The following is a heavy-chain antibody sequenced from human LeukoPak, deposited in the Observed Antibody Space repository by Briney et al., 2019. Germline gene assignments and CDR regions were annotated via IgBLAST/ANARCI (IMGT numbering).Heavy chain of an antibody. Sequence: GGSLRLSCAASGFTFSSYAMSWVRQAPGKGLQWVSLFSSSGGLTYYADSVKGRFTISRDNSRNTLYLQMSSLRAEDTAVYYCAKSGPRGDYFYDCWGQGTLVTVSS. CDR3: AKSGPRGDYFYDC. J-gene: IGHJ4*02. D-gene: IGHD2-21*02. CDR1: GFTFSSYA. V-gene: IGHV3-23*01. CDR2: FSSSGGLT.